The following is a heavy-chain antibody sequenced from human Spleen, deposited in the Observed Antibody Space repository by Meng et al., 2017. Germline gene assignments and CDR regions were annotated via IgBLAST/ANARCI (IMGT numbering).Heavy chain of an antibody. Sequence: ASVKVSCKTSGYTFTDYYLHWVRQAPGQGLEWMGRINPNSGGTNSAQTFQGRITMTRDTSISTAYMELSSLRSDDTAVYYCARDEDISAAGKLFGDYWGQGTLVTVSS. CDR3: ARDEDISAAGKLFGDY. J-gene: IGHJ4*02. CDR2: INPNSGGT. D-gene: IGHD6-13*01. CDR1: GYTFTDYY. V-gene: IGHV1-2*06.